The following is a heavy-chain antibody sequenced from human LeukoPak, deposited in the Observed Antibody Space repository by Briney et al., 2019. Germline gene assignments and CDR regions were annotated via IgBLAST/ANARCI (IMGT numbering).Heavy chain of an antibody. CDR3: ARDSDYWELLGDAFDA. D-gene: IGHD1-26*01. CDR1: GFTFSSYG. J-gene: IGHJ3*01. Sequence: GGSLRLSCAASGFTFSSYGILWVRQAPGKGREWGAVIWYDRSNEYYADSVKGRFTVSRDNSKNTLYLQMNSLRAEDTAMYYCARDSDYWELLGDAFDAWGQGTMVFVSS. CDR2: IWYDRSNE. V-gene: IGHV3-33*01.